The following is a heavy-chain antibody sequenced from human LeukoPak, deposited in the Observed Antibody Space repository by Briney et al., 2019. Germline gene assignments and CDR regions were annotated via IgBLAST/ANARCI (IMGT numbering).Heavy chain of an antibody. D-gene: IGHD2-21*01. Sequence: RGSLRLSCTASGFTFSTYDMSWVRQAPGKGLEWVSTVRVNGRSTYYADSVKGRFTISRDNSKNTLYLQMNSLRAEDTALYYCAKPGEASNYYFDYWGQGALVTVSS. J-gene: IGHJ4*02. V-gene: IGHV3-23*01. CDR1: GFTFSTYD. CDR3: AKPGEASNYYFDY. CDR2: VRVNGRST.